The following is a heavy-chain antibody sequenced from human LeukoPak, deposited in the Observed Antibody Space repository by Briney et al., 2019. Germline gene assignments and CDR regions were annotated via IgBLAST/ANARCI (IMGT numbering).Heavy chain of an antibody. Sequence: GGSLRLSCAASGFTFSSYALHWVRQAPGKGLGWVAVISYDGSEKYYADSVKGRFTISRDNSKNTLYLQMNSLRPEDTAVYYCARGPSGYHNTGGQGTLVTVSS. CDR1: GFTFSSYA. J-gene: IGHJ4*02. CDR2: ISYDGSEK. D-gene: IGHD5-12*01. CDR3: ARGPSGYHNT. V-gene: IGHV3-30*04.